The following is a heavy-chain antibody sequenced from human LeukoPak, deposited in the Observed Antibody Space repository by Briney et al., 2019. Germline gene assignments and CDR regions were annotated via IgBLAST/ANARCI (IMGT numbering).Heavy chain of an antibody. CDR2: INPNSGGT. J-gene: IGHJ6*03. Sequence: ASVKVSCKASGYTFTGYYMHWVRQAPGQGLEWMGWINPNSGGTNYAQKFQGRVTMTRDTSISTAYMELSRLRSEDTAVYYCARGAKAAATYYYYYMDVWGKGTTVTVSS. CDR1: GYTFTGYY. CDR3: ARGAKAAATYYYYYMDV. D-gene: IGHD6-13*01. V-gene: IGHV1-2*02.